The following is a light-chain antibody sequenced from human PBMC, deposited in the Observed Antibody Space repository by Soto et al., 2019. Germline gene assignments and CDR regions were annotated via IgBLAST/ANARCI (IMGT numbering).Light chain of an antibody. CDR3: QQYGGSPRVT. J-gene: IGKJ4*01. CDR2: SAS. Sequence: EIVLTQSPGTLSLSPGERVTLSCRASQSVSSNYLAWYQQKPGQPPRLLIYSASSRATGIPDRFSGSGSGTDFTLTINRLEPEDFAVYYCQQYGGSPRVTFGGGTKVEI. CDR1: QSVSSNY. V-gene: IGKV3-20*01.